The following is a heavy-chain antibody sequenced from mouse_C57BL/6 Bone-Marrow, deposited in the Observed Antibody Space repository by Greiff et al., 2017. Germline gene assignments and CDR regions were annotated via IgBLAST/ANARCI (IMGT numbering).Heavy chain of an antibody. CDR3: AKAGDYGSPHFDY. CDR1: GYTFTTYP. J-gene: IGHJ2*01. D-gene: IGHD1-1*01. Sequence: VMLVESGAELVKPGASVKMSCKASGYTFTTYPIEWMKQNHGKSLEWIGNFHPYNDDTKYNEKFKGKATLTVEKSSSTVYLELSRLTSDDSAVYYCAKAGDYGSPHFDYWGQGTTLTVSS. CDR2: FHPYNDDT. V-gene: IGHV1-47*01.